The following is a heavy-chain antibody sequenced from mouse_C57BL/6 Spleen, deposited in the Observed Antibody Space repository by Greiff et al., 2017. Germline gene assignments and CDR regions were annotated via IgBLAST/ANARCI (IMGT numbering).Heavy chain of an antibody. CDR1: GYTFTSYW. J-gene: IGHJ2*01. D-gene: IGHD4-1*01. Sequence: VQLQQPGAELVRPGSSVKLSCKASGYTFTSYWMDWVKQRPGQGLEWIGNIYPSDSETHYNPQFKDKATLTVDKSTSTAYMQLSSLTSEDSAVYYCASALTGYFDYWGQGTTLTVSS. CDR3: ASALTGYFDY. CDR2: IYPSDSET. V-gene: IGHV1-61*01.